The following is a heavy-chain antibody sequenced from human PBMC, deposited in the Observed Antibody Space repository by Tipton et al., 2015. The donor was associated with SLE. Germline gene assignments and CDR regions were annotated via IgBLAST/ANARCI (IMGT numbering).Heavy chain of an antibody. CDR3: ARDNRALRDAFDI. CDR2: INHSGST. J-gene: IGHJ3*02. D-gene: IGHD5-24*01. Sequence: LRLFCSVHGGSFNGYYWSWIRQPPGKALEWIGQINHSGSTSHNPSLRGRVTISADTSNNQFSLKLTSVTAADTAVYYCARDNRALRDAFDIWGRGAMVTVSS. V-gene: IGHV4-34*01. CDR1: GGSFNGYY.